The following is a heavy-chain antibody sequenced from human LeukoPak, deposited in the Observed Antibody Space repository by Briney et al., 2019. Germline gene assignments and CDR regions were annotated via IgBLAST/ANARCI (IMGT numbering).Heavy chain of an antibody. CDR2: IRYDESNK. D-gene: IGHD1-26*01. J-gene: IGHJ6*03. Sequence: PGGSLRLSCAASGFTFNDYGMHWVRQAPGKGLEWVAFIRYDESNKYYADSVKGRFTISRDNSKNMLYLQINSPRAEDTAVYYCAKDSGTYWVDYYYMDVWGKGTTVTVSS. V-gene: IGHV3-30*02. CDR1: GFTFNDYG. CDR3: AKDSGTYWVDYYYMDV.